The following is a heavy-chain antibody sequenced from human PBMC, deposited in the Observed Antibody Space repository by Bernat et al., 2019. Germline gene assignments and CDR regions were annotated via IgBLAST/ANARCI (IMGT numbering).Heavy chain of an antibody. CDR3: ARVEMAISSHFDY. D-gene: IGHD5-24*01. CDR2: IWYDGSNK. J-gene: IGHJ4*02. V-gene: IGHV3-33*01. CDR1: GFTFSSYG. Sequence: QVQLVESGGGVVQPGRSLRLSCAASGFTFSSYGMHWVRQAPGKGLEWVAVIWYDGSNKYYADSVKGRFTISRDNSKNTLYLQMNSLRAEDTAVYYCARVEMAISSHFDYLGQGTLVTVSS.